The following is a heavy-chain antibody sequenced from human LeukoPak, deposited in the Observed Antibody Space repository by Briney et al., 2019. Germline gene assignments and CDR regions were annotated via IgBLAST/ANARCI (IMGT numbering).Heavy chain of an antibody. Sequence: GGSLRLSCAASGFTFSSYWMSWVRQAPGKGLEWVANIKQDGSEKYYVDSVKGRFTISRDNAENSLYLQMNSLRAEDTAVYYCARDLGSGSYYYYYMDVWGKGTTVTVSS. CDR3: ARDLGSGSYYYYYMDV. D-gene: IGHD1-26*01. CDR1: GFTFSSYW. V-gene: IGHV3-7*01. CDR2: IKQDGSEK. J-gene: IGHJ6*03.